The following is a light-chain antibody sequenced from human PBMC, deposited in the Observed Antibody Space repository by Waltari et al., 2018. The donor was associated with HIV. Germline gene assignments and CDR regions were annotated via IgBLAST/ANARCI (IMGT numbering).Light chain of an antibody. V-gene: IGKV3-20*01. J-gene: IGKJ4*01. CDR2: GAS. CDR1: QSVNNNF. Sequence: EIVLTQSPGTLSLSPGERAALTCRASQSVNNNFLVWFQQKPAQAPTLLIYGASSRATVIPDMFTGSGSGTDFTLIINRLEPEDFAVYFCQQYSNLPLTFGGGTKVEIK. CDR3: QQYSNLPLT.